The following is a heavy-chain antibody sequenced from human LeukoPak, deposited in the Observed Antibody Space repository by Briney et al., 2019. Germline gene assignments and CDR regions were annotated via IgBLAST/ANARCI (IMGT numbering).Heavy chain of an antibody. Sequence: SETLSLTCAVYGGSFSGYYWSWLRQPPGKGLEWIGEINHSGSTNYNPSLKSRVTISVDTSKSQFSLKLSSVTAADTAVYYCARGSFDMVRGAINYYYMDVWGKGTTVTVSS. J-gene: IGHJ6*03. CDR2: INHSGST. D-gene: IGHD3-10*01. CDR3: ARGSFDMVRGAINYYYMDV. CDR1: GGSFSGYY. V-gene: IGHV4-34*01.